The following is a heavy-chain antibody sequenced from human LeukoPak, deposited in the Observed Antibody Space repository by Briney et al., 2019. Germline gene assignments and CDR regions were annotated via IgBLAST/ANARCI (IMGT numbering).Heavy chain of an antibody. Sequence: GGSLRLSCAASGFAFNTCAMHWVRQAPGQGLEWVALIWHDGSHKFYSNSVRGQFTISRDNSKNTVSLQMNNLRPEDTAVYYCAREIFGSGSYPGFWGQGTLVTVSS. CDR2: IWHDGSHK. CDR3: AREIFGSGSYPGF. CDR1: GFAFNTCA. J-gene: IGHJ4*02. V-gene: IGHV3-33*01. D-gene: IGHD3-10*01.